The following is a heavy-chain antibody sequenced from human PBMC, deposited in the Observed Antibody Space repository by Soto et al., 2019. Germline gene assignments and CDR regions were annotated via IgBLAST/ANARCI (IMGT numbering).Heavy chain of an antibody. D-gene: IGHD2-15*01. CDR2: IYYSGST. V-gene: IGHV4-39*01. Sequence: QLQLQESGPGLVKPSETLSLTCTVSGGSISSSSYYWGWIRQPPGKGLEWIGSIYYSGSTYYNPSLKSRVTISVDTSKNQFSLKLSSVTAADTAVYYCARRIVARTGFDPWGQGTPVTVSS. CDR3: ARRIVARTGFDP. J-gene: IGHJ5*02. CDR1: GGSISSSSYY.